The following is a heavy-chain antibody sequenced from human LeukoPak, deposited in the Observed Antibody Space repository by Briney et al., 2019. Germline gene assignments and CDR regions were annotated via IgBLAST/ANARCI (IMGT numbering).Heavy chain of an antibody. D-gene: IGHD3-22*01. Sequence: ASVKVSCKASGYTFTGYYMHWVRQAPGQGLEWMGWINPNNGNTNYARKFQGRVTMTRDTSISTAYMELSSLRSDDTAVYYGARGGDSSGYYSSRGDYWGQGTLVPVSS. V-gene: IGHV1-2*02. J-gene: IGHJ4*02. CDR1: GYTFTGYY. CDR2: INPNNGNT. CDR3: ARGGDSSGYYSSRGDY.